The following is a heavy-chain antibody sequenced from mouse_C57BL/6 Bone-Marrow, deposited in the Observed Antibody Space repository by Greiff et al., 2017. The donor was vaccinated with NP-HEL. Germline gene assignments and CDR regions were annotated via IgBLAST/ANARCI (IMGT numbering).Heavy chain of an antibody. J-gene: IGHJ1*03. CDR1: GYSFNGYY. Sequence: EVQGVESGPELVKPGASVKISCKASGYSFNGYYMNWVKQSPEKSLEWIGEINTSTGGTTYNQKFKAKATLTVDKSSSTAYMQLKSLTSEDSAVYYCAKLYGSDVWGTGTTVTVSS. CDR3: AKLYGSDV. V-gene: IGHV1-42*01. CDR2: INTSTGGT. D-gene: IGHD1-1*01.